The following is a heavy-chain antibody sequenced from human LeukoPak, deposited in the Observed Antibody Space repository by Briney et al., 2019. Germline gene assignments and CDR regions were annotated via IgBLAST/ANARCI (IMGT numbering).Heavy chain of an antibody. V-gene: IGHV4-30-2*01. CDR2: IYHSGST. J-gene: IGHJ4*02. Sequence: SETLSLTCAVSGGSISSGGYSWSWIRQPPGKGLEWIGYIYHSGSTYYNPSLKSRVTISVDRSKNQFSLKLSSVTAADTAVYYCARGRYYFDYWGQGTLVTVSS. CDR1: GGSISSGGYS. CDR3: ARGRYYFDY.